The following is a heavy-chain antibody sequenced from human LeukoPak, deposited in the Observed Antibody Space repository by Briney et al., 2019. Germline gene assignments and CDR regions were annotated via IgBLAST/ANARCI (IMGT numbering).Heavy chain of an antibody. D-gene: IGHD4-17*01. V-gene: IGHV3-20*04. CDR3: ARAGGDYGDGYAYFDY. CDR2: INWNGGST. Sequence: GGSLRLSCAASGFTFDDYVMSWVRQAPGKGLEWVSGINWNGGSTGYADSVKGRFTISRDNAKNSLYLQMNSLRAEDTALYYCARAGGDYGDGYAYFDYWGQGTLVTVSS. J-gene: IGHJ4*02. CDR1: GFTFDDYV.